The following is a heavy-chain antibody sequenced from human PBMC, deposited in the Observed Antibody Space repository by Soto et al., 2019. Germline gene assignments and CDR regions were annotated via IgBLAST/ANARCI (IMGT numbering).Heavy chain of an antibody. V-gene: IGHV3-23*01. Sequence: GGSLRHSCAASGFNFRSYALSWVRPAPGGGLEWVSAISGSGGSTYYADSVKGRFTISRDNSKNTLYLQMNSLRAEDTAVYYCAKASLWFGEIKYYFDYWGQGTLVTVSS. J-gene: IGHJ4*02. CDR1: GFNFRSYA. CDR2: ISGSGGST. D-gene: IGHD3-10*01. CDR3: AKASLWFGEIKYYFDY.